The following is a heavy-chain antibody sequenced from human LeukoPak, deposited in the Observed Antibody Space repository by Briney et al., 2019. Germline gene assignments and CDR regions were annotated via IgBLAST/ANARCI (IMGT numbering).Heavy chain of an antibody. V-gene: IGHV3-15*01. CDR3: TTEGYTYGYHSFDI. CDR2: IKSKTSGGTT. J-gene: IGHJ3*02. CDR1: RFTFSNAW. Sequence: PGGSLRLPCAASRFTFSNAWMSWVRQAPGKGLEWVGRIKSKTSGGTTDYAAPVKGRFAISREDSKNTLYLQMNSLRTEDTAVYYCTTEGYTYGYHSFDIWGQGTMVTVSS. D-gene: IGHD5-18*01.